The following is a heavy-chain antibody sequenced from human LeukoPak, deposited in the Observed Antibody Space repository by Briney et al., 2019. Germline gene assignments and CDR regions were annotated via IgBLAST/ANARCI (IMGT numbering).Heavy chain of an antibody. V-gene: IGHV3-48*03. CDR2: ISSSGSTI. CDR3: ALAAAGTAYYYYYYGMDV. Sequence: GGSLRLSCAASGXTFSSYEMNWVRQAPGKGLEWVSYISSSGSTIYYADSVKGRFTISRDKAKNSLYLQMNSLRAEDTAVYYCALAAAGTAYYYYYYGMDVWGQGTTVTVSS. D-gene: IGHD6-13*01. J-gene: IGHJ6*02. CDR1: GXTFSSYE.